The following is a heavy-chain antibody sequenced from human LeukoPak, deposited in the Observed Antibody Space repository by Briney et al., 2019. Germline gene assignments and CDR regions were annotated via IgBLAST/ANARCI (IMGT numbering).Heavy chain of an antibody. CDR2: IYYSGST. Sequence: PSETLSLTCTVSGGSISSGGYYWSWIRQHPGTGLEWIGYIYYSGSTYYNPSLKSRVTISVDTSKNQFSLKLSSVTAADTAVYYCARNYDSSGYYEGWGQGTLVTVSS. J-gene: IGHJ4*02. CDR1: GGSISSGGYY. D-gene: IGHD3-22*01. V-gene: IGHV4-31*03. CDR3: ARNYDSSGYYEG.